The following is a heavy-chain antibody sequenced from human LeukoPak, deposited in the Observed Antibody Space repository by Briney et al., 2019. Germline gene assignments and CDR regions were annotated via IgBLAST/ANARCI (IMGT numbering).Heavy chain of an antibody. CDR3: AKEATPRAYDFWSGYYVPYGMDV. Sequence: GRSLRLSCAASGFTFSSYGMRWVRQAPGKGLEWVAVISYDGSNKYYADSVKGRFTISRDNSKNTLYLQMNSLRAEDTAVYYCAKEATPRAYDFWSGYYVPYGMDVWGQGTTVTVSS. V-gene: IGHV3-30*18. CDR2: ISYDGSNK. D-gene: IGHD3-3*01. CDR1: GFTFSSYG. J-gene: IGHJ6*02.